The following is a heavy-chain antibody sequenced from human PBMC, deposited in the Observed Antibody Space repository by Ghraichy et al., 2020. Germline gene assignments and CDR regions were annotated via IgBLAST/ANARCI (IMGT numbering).Heavy chain of an antibody. V-gene: IGHV4-39*01. D-gene: IGHD3-22*01. CDR3: ASVNTYYYDSSGHDPDY. Sequence: SETLSLTCTVSGGSISSSSYYWGWIRQPPGKGLEWIGSIYYSGSTYYNPSLKSRVTISVDTSKNQFSLKLSSVTAADTAVYYCASVNTYYYDSSGHDPDYWGQGTLVTVSS. CDR1: GGSISSSSYY. CDR2: IYYSGST. J-gene: IGHJ4*02.